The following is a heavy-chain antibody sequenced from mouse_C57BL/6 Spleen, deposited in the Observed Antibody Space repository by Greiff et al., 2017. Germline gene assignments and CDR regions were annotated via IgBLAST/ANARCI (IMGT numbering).Heavy chain of an antibody. V-gene: IGHV2-2*01. J-gene: IGHJ1*03. Sequence: QVQLQQSGPGLVKPSQSLSITCTVSGFSLTSDGVHWVRQSPGKGLGWLGVQWRGGSTDYNAALISRLSSSKNNSKSQVFFKMNSLQADDTAIYCCDRGYLDVWGTGTTVNVSS. CDR2: QWRGGST. CDR3: DRGYLDV. CDR1: GFSLTSDG.